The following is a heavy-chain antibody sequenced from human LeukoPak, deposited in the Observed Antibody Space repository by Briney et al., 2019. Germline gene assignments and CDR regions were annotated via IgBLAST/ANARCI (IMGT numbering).Heavy chain of an antibody. D-gene: IGHD2-15*01. Sequence: PGGSLRLSCTASGFTFGDYAMSWVRQAPGKGLEWVSFIRSKAYGGTTEYAASVKGRSTISRDDSKSIAYLQMNSLKTEDTAVYYCTRVSLVAASVFFDYWGQGTLVTVSS. V-gene: IGHV3-49*04. CDR2: IRSKAYGGTT. CDR3: TRVSLVAASVFFDY. CDR1: GFTFGDYA. J-gene: IGHJ4*02.